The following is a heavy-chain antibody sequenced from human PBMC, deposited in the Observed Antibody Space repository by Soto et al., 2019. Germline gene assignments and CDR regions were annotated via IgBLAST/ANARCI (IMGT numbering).Heavy chain of an antibody. D-gene: IGHD4-17*01. V-gene: IGHV3-23*01. CDR3: AKDRTTPTHRFVY. Sequence: EVQLLESGGGLEQPGGSLRLSCAASGFTFSSYAMSWVRQAPGKGLEWVSAISGSGGSTYYADSVKGRFTISRDNSKNTLYLQMNCLRAEDTAVYYCAKDRTTPTHRFVYWGQGTLVTVSS. J-gene: IGHJ4*02. CDR2: ISGSGGST. CDR1: GFTFSSYA.